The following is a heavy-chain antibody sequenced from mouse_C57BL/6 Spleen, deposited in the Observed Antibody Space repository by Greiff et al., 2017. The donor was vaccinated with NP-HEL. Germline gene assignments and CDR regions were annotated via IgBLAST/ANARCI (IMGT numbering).Heavy chain of an antibody. J-gene: IGHJ4*01. V-gene: IGHV1-69*01. CDR1: GYTFTSYW. Sequence: QVHVKQPGAELVMPGASVKLSCKASGYTFTSYWMHWVKQRPGQGLEWIGEIDPSDSYTNYNQKFKGKSTLTVDKSSSTAYMQLSSLTSEDSAVYYCARSRRYYAMDYWGQGTSVTVSS. CDR2: IDPSDSYT. CDR3: ARSRRYYAMDY.